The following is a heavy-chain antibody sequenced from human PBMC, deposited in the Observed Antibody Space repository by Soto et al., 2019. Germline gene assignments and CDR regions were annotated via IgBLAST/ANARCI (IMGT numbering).Heavy chain of an antibody. Sequence: SETLSLTCTISGGSVSVYYWSWIRQTAGQGLEWIGYVYASGSPYYNPSLRSRVTISADTSKNQISLKLASPTAADTAVYYCARGVGSSHPQYWGRGTLVTVS. D-gene: IGHD1-26*01. CDR2: VYASGSP. J-gene: IGHJ4*02. CDR3: ARGVGSSHPQY. CDR1: GGSVSVYY. V-gene: IGHV4-59*02.